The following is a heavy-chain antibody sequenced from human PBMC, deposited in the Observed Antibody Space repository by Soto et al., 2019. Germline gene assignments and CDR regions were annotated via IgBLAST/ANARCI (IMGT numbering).Heavy chain of an antibody. J-gene: IGHJ4*02. CDR1: GFTFSSYG. D-gene: IGHD6-19*01. CDR3: AKDTGAGY. CDR2: ISYDGSDQ. Sequence: QVQLVESGGGVVQPGRSLRLSCAASGFTFSSYGMYWVRQAPGKGLEWVARISYDGSDQFYGDSVKGRFTISRDNSKNILYVQMNSLRSEDTAVYYCAKDTGAGYWGQGTVVTVSA. V-gene: IGHV3-30*18.